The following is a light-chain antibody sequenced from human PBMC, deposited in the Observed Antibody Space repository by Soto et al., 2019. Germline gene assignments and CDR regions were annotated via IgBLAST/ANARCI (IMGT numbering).Light chain of an antibody. CDR2: DAS. Sequence: DIQMTQSPSTLSASVGDRVTITCRASQSISSWLAWYQHKPGKAPKLLIYDASSLESGVPSRLSGSGSGTEFTLTISSLQPDDFATYYCQQYNSYWTWTFGQGTKVDIK. CDR3: QQYNSYWTWT. CDR1: QSISSW. V-gene: IGKV1-5*01. J-gene: IGKJ1*01.